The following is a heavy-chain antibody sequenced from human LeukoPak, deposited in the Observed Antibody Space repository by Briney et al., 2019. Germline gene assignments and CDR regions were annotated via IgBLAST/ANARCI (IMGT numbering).Heavy chain of an antibody. J-gene: IGHJ4*02. Sequence: SETLSLTCTVSGGSISSYYWSWIRQPPGKGLEWFGYIYYSGSTNYNPSLKSRVTISVDTSKNQFSLKLSSVTAADTAVYYCARTDGKQLPPRFWGQGTLVTVSS. V-gene: IGHV4-59*08. CDR1: GGSISSYY. CDR3: ARTDGKQLPPRF. CDR2: IYYSGST. D-gene: IGHD1-1*01.